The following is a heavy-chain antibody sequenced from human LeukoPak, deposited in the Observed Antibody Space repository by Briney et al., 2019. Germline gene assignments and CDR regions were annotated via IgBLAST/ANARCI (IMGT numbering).Heavy chain of an antibody. CDR1: GGSISSYY. CDR3: ARGNYDILTGYDKIHYCYYYMDV. CDR2: IYYSGST. D-gene: IGHD3-9*01. Sequence: PSETLSLTCTVSGGSISSYYWSWIRQPPGKGLEWIGYIYYSGSTNYNPSLKSRVTISVDTSKNQFSLKLSSVTAADTAVYYCARGNYDILTGYDKIHYCYYYMDVWGKGTTVTISS. V-gene: IGHV4-59*01. J-gene: IGHJ6*03.